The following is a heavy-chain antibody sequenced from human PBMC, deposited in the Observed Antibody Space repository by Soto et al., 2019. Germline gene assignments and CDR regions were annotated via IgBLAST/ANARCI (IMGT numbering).Heavy chain of an antibody. J-gene: IGHJ4*02. CDR2: MNPNTGNT. D-gene: IGHD6-13*01. CDR1: GYTFTDYY. V-gene: IGHV1-8*02. Sequence: ASVKVSCKASGYTFTDYYLHWVRQAAGQGLEWMGWMNPNTGNTAYAQKLQGRLTLTRDTSISTAYMELTSLTSDDTAIYYCARGFSSYSDHWAQGTLVTVSS. CDR3: ARGFSSYSDH.